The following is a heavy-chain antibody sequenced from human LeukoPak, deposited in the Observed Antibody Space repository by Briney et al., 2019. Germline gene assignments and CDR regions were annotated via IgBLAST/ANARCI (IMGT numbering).Heavy chain of an antibody. J-gene: IGHJ6*02. D-gene: IGHD2-15*01. CDR2: IYPGDSDT. CDR1: GYSFTSYW. V-gene: IGHV5-51*01. CDR3: ARRCCVVAATVGNYYGMDV. Sequence: GASLKISCKGSGYSFTSYWIGWVRQMPGKGLEWMGIIYPGDSDTRYSPSFQGQVTISADKSISTAYLQWSSLKASDTAMYYCARRCCVVAATVGNYYGMDVWGQGTTVTVSS.